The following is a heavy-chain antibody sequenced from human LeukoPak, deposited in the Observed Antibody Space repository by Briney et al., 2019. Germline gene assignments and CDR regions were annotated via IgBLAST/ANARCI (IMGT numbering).Heavy chain of an antibody. CDR2: ISWYGGIT. D-gene: IGHD3-10*01. CDR1: GFTFDDYT. J-gene: IGHJ5*02. V-gene: IGHV3-43*01. Sequence: GGSLRLSCAASGFTFDDYTMHWVRQAPGKGLEWVSLISWYGGITKYADSVKGRFTISRDNSKNSLYLQMNSLRTEDTALYYCAKGGGPSWFDPWGQGTLVTVSS. CDR3: AKGGGPSWFDP.